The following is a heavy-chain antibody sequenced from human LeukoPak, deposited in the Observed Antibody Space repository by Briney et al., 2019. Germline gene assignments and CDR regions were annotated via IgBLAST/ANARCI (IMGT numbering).Heavy chain of an antibody. J-gene: IGHJ5*02. V-gene: IGHV4-31*03. CDR1: GGSISSGGYY. Sequence: PSETLSLTCTVSGGSISSGGYYWSWIRQHPGQGLEWIGYIYYSGSTYYNPSLKSRVTISVDTSKNQFSLKLSSVTAADTAVYYCARDSTVDWFDPWGQGTLVTVSS. D-gene: IGHD4-23*01. CDR3: ARDSTVDWFDP. CDR2: IYYSGST.